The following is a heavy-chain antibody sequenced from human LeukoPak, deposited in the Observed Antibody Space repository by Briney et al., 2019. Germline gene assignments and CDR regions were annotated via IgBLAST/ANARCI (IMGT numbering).Heavy chain of an antibody. D-gene: IGHD1-26*01. CDR3: ARDYSGSYSGTFDY. J-gene: IGHJ4*02. V-gene: IGHV3-30*03. Sequence: GGSLRLSCAASGFTFSSYGMHWVRQAPGKGLEWVAVISYDGSNKYYADSVKGRFTISRDNSKNTLYLQMNSLRAEDTAVYYCARDYSGSYSGTFDYWGQGTLVTVSS. CDR1: GFTFSSYG. CDR2: ISYDGSNK.